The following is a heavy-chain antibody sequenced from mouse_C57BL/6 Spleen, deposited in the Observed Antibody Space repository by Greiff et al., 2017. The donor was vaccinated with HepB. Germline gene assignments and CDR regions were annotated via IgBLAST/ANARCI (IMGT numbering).Heavy chain of an antibody. CDR2: IYPGSGST. Sequence: QVQLQQSGAELVKPGASVKISCKASGYAFSSYWMNWVKQRPGKGLEWIGQIYPGSGSTNYNEKFKSKATLTVDTSSSTAYMQLSSLTSEDSAVYYCARREDLYFDYWGQGTTLTVSS. CDR1: GYAFSSYW. J-gene: IGHJ2*01. V-gene: IGHV1-80*01. CDR3: ARREDLYFDY.